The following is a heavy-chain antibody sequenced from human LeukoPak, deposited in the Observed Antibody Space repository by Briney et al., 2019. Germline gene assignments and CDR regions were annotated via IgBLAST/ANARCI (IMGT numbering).Heavy chain of an antibody. J-gene: IGHJ4*02. V-gene: IGHV1-8*01. D-gene: IGHD1-26*01. CDR3: ARGKWELLYYFDY. Sequence: ASVKVSCKASGYTFTSYDINWVRQATGQGLEWMGWMNPNSGNTGYAQKFQGRVTMTRNTSISTAYMELSSLGSEDTAVYYCARGKWELLYYFDYWGQGTLVTVSS. CDR2: MNPNSGNT. CDR1: GYTFTSYD.